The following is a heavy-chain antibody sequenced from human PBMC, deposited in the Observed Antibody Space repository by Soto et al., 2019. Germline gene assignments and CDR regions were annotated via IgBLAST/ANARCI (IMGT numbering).Heavy chain of an antibody. CDR3: AGEPRGGAYDMDV. D-gene: IGHD3-16*01. Sequence: QVQLVESGGAVVQPGTSLRLSCAASRLSFSTYDMHWVRQAPGKGLEWVALIWSDGSRQFYGDSVKGRLTISRDNSKNTLSLQMNSLRVEDTAIYYCAGEPRGGAYDMDVWGQGTTVTVSS. J-gene: IGHJ6*02. CDR1: RLSFSTYD. V-gene: IGHV3-33*01. CDR2: IWSDGSRQ.